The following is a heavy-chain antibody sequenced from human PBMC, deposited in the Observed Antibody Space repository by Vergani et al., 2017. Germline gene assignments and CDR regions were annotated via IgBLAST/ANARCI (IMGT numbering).Heavy chain of an antibody. J-gene: IGHJ4*02. CDR2: IWYDGSNK. Sequence: QVQLVESGGGVVQPGRSLRLSCAASGFTFSSYGMHWVRQAPGKGLEWVAVIWYDGSNKYYVDSVKGRFTISRDNAKNSLYLQMNSLRAEDTAVYYCARGRIAAAGTVRYFDYWGQGTLVTVSS. CDR1: GFTFSSYG. D-gene: IGHD6-13*01. V-gene: IGHV3-33*01. CDR3: ARGRIAAAGTVRYFDY.